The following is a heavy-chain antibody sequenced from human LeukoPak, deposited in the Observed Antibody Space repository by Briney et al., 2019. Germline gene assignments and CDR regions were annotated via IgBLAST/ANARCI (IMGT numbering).Heavy chain of an antibody. CDR3: ARGYQSYYDFWSGYLLDYGMDV. V-gene: IGHV3-53*01. D-gene: IGHD3-3*01. CDR1: GFTVSSNY. CDR2: IYSGGST. J-gene: IGHJ6*02. Sequence: AGGSLRLSCAASGFTVSSNYMSWVRQAPGKGLEWVSVIYSGGSTYYADSVKGRFTISRDNSKNTLYLQMNSLRAEDTAVYYCARGYQSYYDFWSGYLLDYGMDVWGQGTTVTVSS.